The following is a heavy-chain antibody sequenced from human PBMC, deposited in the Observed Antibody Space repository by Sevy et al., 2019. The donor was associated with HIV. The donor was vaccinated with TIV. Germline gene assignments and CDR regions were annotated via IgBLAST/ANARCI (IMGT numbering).Heavy chain of an antibody. V-gene: IGHV3-13*01. D-gene: IGHD1-1*01. Sequence: GGSLRLSCAASGFTLSSYDMHWVRQSTGKGLEWVSAIGTVGNALYADSVRGRFIIFSETAKSSLYLQMNSLRAGDTAVYYCARVTWNDRAFDCWGQGTLVTVSS. CDR2: IGTVGNA. CDR1: GFTLSSYD. J-gene: IGHJ4*02. CDR3: ARVTWNDRAFDC.